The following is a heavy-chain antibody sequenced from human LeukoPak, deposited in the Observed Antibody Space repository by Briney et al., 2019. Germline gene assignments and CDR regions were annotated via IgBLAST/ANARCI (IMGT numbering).Heavy chain of an antibody. CDR2: IYPGDSDT. CDR3: ARGGGRYCSGGSCYGYKYYFDY. Sequence: GESLKISCKGSGYSFTSYWIGWVRQMPGKGLEWMGIIYPGDSDTRYSPSFQGQVTISVDKSISTAYLQWSSLKASDTAMYYCARGGGRYCSGGSCYGYKYYFDYWGQGTLVTVSS. V-gene: IGHV5-51*01. CDR1: GYSFTSYW. D-gene: IGHD2-15*01. J-gene: IGHJ4*02.